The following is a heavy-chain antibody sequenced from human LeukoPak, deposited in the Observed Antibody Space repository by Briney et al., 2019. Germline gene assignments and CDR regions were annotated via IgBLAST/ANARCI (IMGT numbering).Heavy chain of an antibody. CDR2: IYSGGST. CDR1: GFTVSSNY. Sequence: GGSLRLSCAASGFTVSSNYMSWVRQAPGKGLEWVSVIYSGGSTYYADSVKGRFTISRDNSKNTLYLQMNSLRAEDTAVYYCARGYSSGWYEGGYWGQGTLVTVSS. J-gene: IGHJ4*02. D-gene: IGHD6-19*01. V-gene: IGHV3-53*01. CDR3: ARGYSSGWYEGGY.